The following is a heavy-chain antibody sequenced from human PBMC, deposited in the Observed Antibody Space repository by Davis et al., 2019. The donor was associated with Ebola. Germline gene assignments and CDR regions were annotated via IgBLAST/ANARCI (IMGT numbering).Heavy chain of an antibody. J-gene: IGHJ4*02. CDR1: GGTFSSYA. Sequence: AASVKVSCKASGGTFSSYAISWVRQAPGQGLEWMGIINPSGGSTSYAQKFQGRVTMTRDTSTSTVYMELSSLRSEDTAVYYCATNDYGDYGTYFDYWGQGTLVTVSS. CDR2: INPSGGST. CDR3: ATNDYGDYGTYFDY. D-gene: IGHD4-17*01. V-gene: IGHV1-46*03.